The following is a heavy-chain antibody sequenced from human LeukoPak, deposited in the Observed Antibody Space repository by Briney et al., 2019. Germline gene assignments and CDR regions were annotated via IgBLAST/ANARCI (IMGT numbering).Heavy chain of an antibody. D-gene: IGHD6-13*01. V-gene: IGHV3-64D*09. CDR1: GFTFSSYA. CDR3: VKGCYSSSWYYFDY. J-gene: IGHJ4*02. CDR2: ISSNGGST. Sequence: GGSLRLSCSASGFTFSSYAMHWVRQAPGKGLEYVSAISSNGGSTYYADSVKGRFTISRDNSKNTLYLQMSSLRAEDTAVYYCVKGCYSSSWYYFDYWGQGTLVTVSS.